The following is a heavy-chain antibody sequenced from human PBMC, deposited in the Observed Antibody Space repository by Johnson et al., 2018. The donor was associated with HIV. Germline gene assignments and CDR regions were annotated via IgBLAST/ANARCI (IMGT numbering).Heavy chain of an antibody. D-gene: IGHD1-26*01. J-gene: IGHJ3*02. CDR3: ARPLGGSVDAFDI. CDR2: ISYDGSNK. V-gene: IGHV3-30*04. CDR1: GFTFSSYA. Sequence: QVQLVESGGGVVQPGRSLRLSCAASGFTFSSYAMHWVRQAPGKGLEWVAVISYDGSNKYYADSVKGRFTISRDNSKNTLYLQMNSLRAEDKAVYYCARPLGGSVDAFDIWVQGTMVTVSS.